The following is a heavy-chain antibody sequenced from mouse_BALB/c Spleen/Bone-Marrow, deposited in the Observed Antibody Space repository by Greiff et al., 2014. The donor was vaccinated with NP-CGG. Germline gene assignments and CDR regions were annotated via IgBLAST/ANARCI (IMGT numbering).Heavy chain of an antibody. V-gene: IGHV1-69*02. CDR2: IGPSDSYT. Sequence: QVQLKQSGAELVKPGASVKLSCKVSGYTFTSYRMHWVKQRPGQGLEWIGEIGPSDSYTNYNQKFKGKATLTVDKSSSTAYMQLSSLTSEDSAVYYCARDSITTVVATDYWGQGTTLTVSS. CDR3: ARDSITTVVATDY. D-gene: IGHD1-1*01. J-gene: IGHJ2*01. CDR1: GYTFTSYR.